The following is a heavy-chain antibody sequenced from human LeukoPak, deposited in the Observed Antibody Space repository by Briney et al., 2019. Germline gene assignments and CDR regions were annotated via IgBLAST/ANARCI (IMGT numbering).Heavy chain of an antibody. Sequence: GASVKVSCKASGYTFTSYGISWVRQAPGQGLEWMGWISAYNGNTNYAQKLQGRVTMTTDTSTGTAYMELRSLRSDDTAVYYCARVDDSSGYPTSDYWGQGTLVTVSS. CDR3: ARVDDSSGYPTSDY. D-gene: IGHD3-22*01. CDR1: GYTFTSYG. J-gene: IGHJ4*02. CDR2: ISAYNGNT. V-gene: IGHV1-18*01.